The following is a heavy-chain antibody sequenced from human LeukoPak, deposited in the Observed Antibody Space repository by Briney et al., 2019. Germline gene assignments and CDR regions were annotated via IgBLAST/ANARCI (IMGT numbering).Heavy chain of an antibody. CDR2: VYPGDSHT. Sequence: GGSLKISFQGSGYSFTNNWIGWVRHMPGKGLDWMAIVYPGDSHTKYNPSFQGQVTISADKSSSTAYLQWISLRASDTAIYYCVRTPTCSSGSCYPNWFDSWGQGTLVTVSS. J-gene: IGHJ5*01. D-gene: IGHD2-15*01. CDR1: GYSFTNNW. CDR3: VRTPTCSSGSCYPNWFDS. V-gene: IGHV5-51*01.